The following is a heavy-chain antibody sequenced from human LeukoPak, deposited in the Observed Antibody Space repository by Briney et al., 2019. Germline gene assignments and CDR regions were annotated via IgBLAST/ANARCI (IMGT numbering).Heavy chain of an antibody. V-gene: IGHV4-39*07. Sequence: SETLSLTCTVSGGSISSSSYYWSWIRQPPGKGLEWIEEINHSGSTNYNPSLKSRVTISVDTSKNQFSLKLSSVTAADTAVYYCARGMVGAAEDAFDIWGQGTMVTVSS. CDR2: INHSGST. D-gene: IGHD2-15*01. CDR3: ARGMVGAAEDAFDI. J-gene: IGHJ3*02. CDR1: GGSISSSSYY.